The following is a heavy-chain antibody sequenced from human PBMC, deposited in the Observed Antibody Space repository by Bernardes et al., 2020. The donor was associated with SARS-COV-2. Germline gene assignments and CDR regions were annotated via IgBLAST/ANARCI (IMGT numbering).Heavy chain of an antibody. Sequence: SVKVSCKTPGGTFSTYTINWVRQAPGQGLEWMGGIIAKFGKPNYAQKFQDRVTITADESTSTAYMELSSLRSDDTAVYYCARGIRGILYYFYGMDVWGQATPVSVSP. V-gene: IGHV1-69*13. CDR3: ARGIRGILYYFYGMDV. CDR1: GGTFSTYT. CDR2: IIAKFGKP. J-gene: IGHJ6*01. D-gene: IGHD3-10*01.